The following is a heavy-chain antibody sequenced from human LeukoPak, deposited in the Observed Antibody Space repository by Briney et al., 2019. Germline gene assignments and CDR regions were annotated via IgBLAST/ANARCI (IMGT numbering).Heavy chain of an antibody. CDR2: INHSGST. V-gene: IGHV4-34*01. J-gene: IGHJ4*02. Sequence: SETLSLTCAVYGGSFSGYYWSWIRQPPGKGLEWIGEINHSGSTNYNPSLKSRVTISVDTSKNQFSLKLSSVSAADTAVYYRARGSRHGSGSYPYLRRYFDYWGQGTLVTVSS. D-gene: IGHD3-10*01. CDR1: GGSFSGYY. CDR3: ARGSRHGSGSYPYLRRYFDY.